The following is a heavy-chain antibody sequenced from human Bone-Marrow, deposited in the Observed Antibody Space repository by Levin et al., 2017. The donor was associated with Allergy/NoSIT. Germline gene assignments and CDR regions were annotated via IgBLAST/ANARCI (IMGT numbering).Heavy chain of an antibody. J-gene: IGHJ4*02. CDR1: GFTFSSYA. V-gene: IGHV3-23*01. CDR3: AREKRITMIVVVIRGYYFDY. Sequence: GGSLRLSCAASGFTFSSYAMSWVRQAPGKGLEWVSAISGSGGSTYYADSVKGRFTISRDNSKNTLYLQMNSLRAEDTAVYDCAREKRITMIVVVIRGYYFDYWGQGTLVTVSS. D-gene: IGHD3-22*01. CDR2: ISGSGGST.